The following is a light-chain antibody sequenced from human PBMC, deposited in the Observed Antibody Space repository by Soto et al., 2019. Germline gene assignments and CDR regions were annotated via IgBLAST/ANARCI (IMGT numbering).Light chain of an antibody. CDR1: SSDVGGYNY. CDR2: EVS. V-gene: IGLV2-8*01. CDR3: NSYAGSNNWV. J-gene: IGLJ3*02. Sequence: QSALTQPASVSGSPGQSITISCTGTSSDVGGYNYVSWYQQHPGKAPKLMIYEVSKRPSGVPDRFSGSKSGNTASLTVSGXQAEDEXDYYCNSYAGSNNWVFGGGTKVTVL.